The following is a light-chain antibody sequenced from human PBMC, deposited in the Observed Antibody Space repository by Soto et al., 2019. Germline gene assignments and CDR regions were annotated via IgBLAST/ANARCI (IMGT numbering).Light chain of an antibody. V-gene: IGKV3D-15*01. CDR3: QHYNSSAPEGT. CDR2: GAL. Sequence: EIMMTQSPVTLSVSPGERATLSCRASQSVNSNLAWYQQKPGQAPRLLIYGALTRVMGTPVRFSGSESGTEFTLTISSLKSEDFAVYYCQHYNSSAPEGTFGQGTKV. CDR1: QSVNSN. J-gene: IGKJ1*01.